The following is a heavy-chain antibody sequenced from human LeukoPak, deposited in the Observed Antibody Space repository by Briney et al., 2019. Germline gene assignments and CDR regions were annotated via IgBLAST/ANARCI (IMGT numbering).Heavy chain of an antibody. V-gene: IGHV3-7*01. CDR3: ARPTLLRYFDWLLYQRPASFYFDY. D-gene: IGHD3-9*01. Sequence: PGGSLRLPCAASGFTFSSYWMSWVRQAPGKGLEWVANIKQDGSEKYYVDSVKGRFTISRDSAKNSLYLQMNSLRAEDTAVYYCARPTLLRYFDWLLYQRPASFYFDYWGQGTLVTVSS. CDR2: IKQDGSEK. CDR1: GFTFSSYW. J-gene: IGHJ4*02.